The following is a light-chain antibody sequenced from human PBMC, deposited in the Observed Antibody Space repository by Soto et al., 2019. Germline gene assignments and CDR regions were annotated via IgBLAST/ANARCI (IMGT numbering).Light chain of an antibody. V-gene: IGKV1-39*01. CDR3: QQTHTSDT. CDR1: QSIGNY. J-gene: IGKJ2*01. CDR2: AAS. Sequence: DIQMIQSPSSLSASVGDTVTITCLTTQSIGNYLNWYLQKPGKAPSLLIYAASRLQSGVPSRFSGSGSGADFTLTISGVQPEDSATYFCQQTHTSDTFGQGTKLEIK.